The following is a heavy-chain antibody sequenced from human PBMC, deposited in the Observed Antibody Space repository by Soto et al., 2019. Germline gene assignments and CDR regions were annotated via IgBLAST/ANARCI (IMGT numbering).Heavy chain of an antibody. CDR3: AREDCSGGSCYCDP. Sequence: LSLTCTVSGGSISSGGYYWSWIRQHPGKGLEWIGYIYYSGSTYYNPSLKSRVTISVDTSKNQFSLKLSSVTAADTAVYYCAREDCSGGSCYCDPWGQGTLVTVSS. CDR1: GGSISSGGYY. V-gene: IGHV4-31*03. D-gene: IGHD2-15*01. J-gene: IGHJ5*02. CDR2: IYYSGST.